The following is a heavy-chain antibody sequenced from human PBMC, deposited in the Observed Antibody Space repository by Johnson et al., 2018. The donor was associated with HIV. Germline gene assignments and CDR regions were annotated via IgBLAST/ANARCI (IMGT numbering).Heavy chain of an antibody. CDR2: IRYDGSNK. V-gene: IGHV3-30*02. CDR1: GFTLRSYG. CDR3: AKDLVVTAPGAFDI. Sequence: QVQLVESGGGVVQPGGSLRLSCAASGFTLRSYGMHWVRQAPGKGLEWVTFIRYDGSNKYYADSVKGRFTISRDNSKNTLYLQMSSLRAEDTAVYYCAKDLVVTAPGAFDIWGQGTMVTVSS. D-gene: IGHD2-21*02. J-gene: IGHJ3*02.